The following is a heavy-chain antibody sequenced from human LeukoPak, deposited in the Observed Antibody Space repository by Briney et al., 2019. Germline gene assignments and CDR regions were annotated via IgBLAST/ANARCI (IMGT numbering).Heavy chain of an antibody. CDR3: ARGGGPSRKRWFDP. CDR1: GYTFTSYD. D-gene: IGHD6-13*01. V-gene: IGHV1-8*01. J-gene: IGHJ5*02. CDR2: MNPNSGNT. Sequence: ASVKVSCKASGYTFTSYDINWVRQATGQGLEWMGWMNPNSGNTGYTQKFQGRVTMTRNTSISTAYMELSSLRSEDTAVYYCARGGGPSRKRWFDPWGQGTLVTVSS.